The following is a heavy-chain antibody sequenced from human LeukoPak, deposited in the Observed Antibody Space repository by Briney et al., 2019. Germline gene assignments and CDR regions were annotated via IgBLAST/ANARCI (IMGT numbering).Heavy chain of an antibody. CDR1: GYTLTESS. CDR3: ARDSKETGYSYGVY. Sequence: AASVKVSCKVSGYTLTESSMHWVRQAPGKGLEWMGGFDPEDGETIYAQKFQGRVTMTEDTSTDTAYMELSSLRSEDTAVYYCARDSKETGYSYGVYWGQGTLVTVSS. V-gene: IGHV1-24*01. J-gene: IGHJ4*02. D-gene: IGHD5-18*01. CDR2: FDPEDGET.